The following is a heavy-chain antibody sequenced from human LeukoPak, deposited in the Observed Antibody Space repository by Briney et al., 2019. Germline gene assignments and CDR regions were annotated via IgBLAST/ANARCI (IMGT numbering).Heavy chain of an antibody. CDR1: GFTFADYA. CDR3: AKDRDISLVDFDP. Sequence: GGSLRLSCAASGFTFADYAMTWVRQVPGKGLEWVSGINWNGGSTGYADSVRGRFTISRDNSKNTLYLQMNSLRAEDTAVYYCAKDRDISLVDFDPWGQGTLVTVSS. CDR2: INWNGGST. V-gene: IGHV3-20*04. J-gene: IGHJ5*02. D-gene: IGHD2-15*01.